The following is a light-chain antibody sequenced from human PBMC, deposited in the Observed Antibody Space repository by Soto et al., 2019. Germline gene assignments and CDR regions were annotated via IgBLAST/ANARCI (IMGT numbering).Light chain of an antibody. V-gene: IGKV3-20*01. CDR3: HCQDFGNSAVYS. CDR2: AAS. CDR1: QSIRSSY. Sequence: IVLTQSPGTLSLSPGESATLSCRASQSIRSSYVAWYQQKPGQAPRLLIYAASARATGLPARFSGSGSGTDFPLTISRLELEDFAMYDCHCQDFGNSAVYSFGQGTKLE. J-gene: IGKJ2*01.